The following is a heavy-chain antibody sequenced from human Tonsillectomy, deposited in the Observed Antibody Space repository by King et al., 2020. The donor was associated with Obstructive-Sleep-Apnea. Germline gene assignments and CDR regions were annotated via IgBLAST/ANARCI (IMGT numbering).Heavy chain of an antibody. CDR3: TRDYDILTGYYYGAFDI. V-gene: IGHV3-15*01. CDR2: IKKKSDGGTT. CDR1: GFTVSNAW. J-gene: IGHJ3*02. Sequence: EVQLVESGGGLVKPGGSLRLSCAASGFTVSNAWMSWVRQAPGKGLEWVGRIKKKSDGGTTDYAAPVKGRFTISRDDSKNTLYLQMNSPKTEDTAVYYCTRDYDILTGYYYGAFDIWGQGTMVTVSS. D-gene: IGHD3-9*01.